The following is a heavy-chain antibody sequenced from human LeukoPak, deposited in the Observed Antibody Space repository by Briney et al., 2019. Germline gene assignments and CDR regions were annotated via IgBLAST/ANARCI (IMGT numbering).Heavy chain of an antibody. V-gene: IGHV4-39*07. CDR3: AREVSRWPYYFDY. J-gene: IGHJ4*02. D-gene: IGHD4-23*01. CDR2: IYDSGST. Sequence: PSETPSLTCTVSGGSIRSSYYYWGWIRQPPGKGLEWIGSIYDSGSTYYNPSLKSRVTISVDTSKNQFSLKLSSVTAADTAVYYCAREVSRWPYYFDYWGQGTLVAVSS. CDR1: GGSIRSSYYY.